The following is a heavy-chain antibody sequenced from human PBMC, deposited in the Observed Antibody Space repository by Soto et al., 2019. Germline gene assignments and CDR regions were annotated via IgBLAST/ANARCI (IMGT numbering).Heavy chain of an antibody. CDR2: IFPIDSDT. CDR1: GYTFTRNW. J-gene: IGHJ3*01. V-gene: IGHV5-51*01. Sequence: PGESLKISCKGSGYTFTRNWIGWVRQMPGKGLEWMGIIFPIDSDTRYSPSSQGQVTISADNSISTAYLQRSSLKASDTAIYYCATPGGRDFNAFDVWGQGTMVTVSS. D-gene: IGHD2-21*02. CDR3: ATPGGRDFNAFDV.